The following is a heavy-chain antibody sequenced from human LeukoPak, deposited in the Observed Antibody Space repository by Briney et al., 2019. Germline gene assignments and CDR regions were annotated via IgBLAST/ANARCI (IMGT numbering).Heavy chain of an antibody. CDR1: GGSISSGDYY. D-gene: IGHD2-15*01. Sequence: SETLSLTCTVSGGSISSGDYYWSWIRQPPGKGLEWIGYIYYSGSTYYNPSVKSRVTISVDTSKNQFSLKLSSVTAADTAVYYCARVAEGYCSGGSCYDYYFDYWGQGTLVTVSS. V-gene: IGHV4-30-4*01. CDR2: IYYSGST. CDR3: ARVAEGYCSGGSCYDYYFDY. J-gene: IGHJ4*02.